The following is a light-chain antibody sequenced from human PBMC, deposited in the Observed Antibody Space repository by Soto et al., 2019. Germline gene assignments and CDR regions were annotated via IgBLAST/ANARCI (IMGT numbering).Light chain of an antibody. CDR1: QRVISTY. J-gene: IGKJ1*01. CDR3: RQYDTSPPGT. Sequence: EIVLTQSPATLSLSPGERATLSCRASQRVISTYVAWYQQKRGQAPRLLYYSASTSAPGITDRIGGSRSGTELSPTTSRMEPEDVAVYYCRQYDTSPPGTFGRGTKVDIK. CDR2: SAS. V-gene: IGKV3-20*01.